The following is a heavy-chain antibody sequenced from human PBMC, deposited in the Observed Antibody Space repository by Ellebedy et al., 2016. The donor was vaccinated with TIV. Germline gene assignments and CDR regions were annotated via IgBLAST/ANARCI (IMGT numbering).Heavy chain of an antibody. CDR2: ISAYNGNT. D-gene: IGHD3-10*01. J-gene: IGHJ2*01. Sequence: AASVKVSCKASGYTFTSYGISWVRQAPGQGLEWMGWISAYNGNTNYAQKLQGRVTMTTDTSTSTAYMELRSLRSDDTAMYYCARTGPMVRGVIFPRVGYWYFDLWGRGTLVTVSS. CDR1: GYTFTSYG. CDR3: ARTGPMVRGVIFPRVGYWYFDL. V-gene: IGHV1-18*01.